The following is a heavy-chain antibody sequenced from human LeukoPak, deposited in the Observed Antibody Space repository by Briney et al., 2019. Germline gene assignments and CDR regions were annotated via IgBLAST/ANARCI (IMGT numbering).Heavy chain of an antibody. CDR3: ATDGQPHAPCSSTVYGMDV. CDR2: FDPEDGET. D-gene: IGHD6-13*01. Sequence: ASVKVSRKVSGYTLTELSMHWVRQAPGKGLEWMGGFDPEDGETIYAQKFQGRVTMTEDTSTDTAYMELSSLRSEDTAVYYCATDGQPHAPCSSTVYGMDVWGQGTTVTVSS. V-gene: IGHV1-24*01. J-gene: IGHJ6*02. CDR1: GYTLTELS.